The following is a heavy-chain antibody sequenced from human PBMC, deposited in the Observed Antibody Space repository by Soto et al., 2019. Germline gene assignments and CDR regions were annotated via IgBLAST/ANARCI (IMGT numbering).Heavy chain of an antibody. J-gene: IGHJ6*02. D-gene: IGHD1-1*01. V-gene: IGHV1-69*12. CDR1: GGTFSSYA. CDR3: AGPTKPLYSYCGMDV. CDR2: IIPIVGTA. Sequence: QVQLVQSGAEVKKPGSSVKVSCKASGGTFSSYAISWVRQAPGQGLEWMGGIIPIVGTANYAQKFPVRVTIPADESTSTPYMGSSSRRSEDTAVYYCAGPTKPLYSYCGMDVWVQGTTVTVSS.